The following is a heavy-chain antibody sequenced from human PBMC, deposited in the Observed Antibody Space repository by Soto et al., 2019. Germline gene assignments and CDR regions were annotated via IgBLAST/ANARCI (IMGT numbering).Heavy chain of an antibody. Sequence: SETLSLTCAVYGGSLSGYSWSWIRQPPGKGLEWIGEINHSGSTNYNPSLKSRVTISVDTSKNQFSLKLSSVTAADTAVYYCARGSDFWSGYYRLDYWGQGTLVTVSS. V-gene: IGHV4-34*01. J-gene: IGHJ4*02. CDR2: INHSGST. D-gene: IGHD3-3*01. CDR3: ARGSDFWSGYYRLDY. CDR1: GGSLSGYS.